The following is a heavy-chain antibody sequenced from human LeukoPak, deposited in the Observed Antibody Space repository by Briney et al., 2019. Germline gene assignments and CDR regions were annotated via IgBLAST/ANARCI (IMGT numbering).Heavy chain of an antibody. J-gene: IGHJ4*02. V-gene: IGHV3-7*01. Sequence: PGGSLRLSCAASGFTFSSYWMSWVRQAPGRGLEWVANIKQDGSEKYYVDSVKGRFTISRDNAKNSLYLQMNSLRAEDTAVYYCARDGSGYDPSEFDYWGQGTLVAVSS. D-gene: IGHD5-12*01. CDR3: ARDGSGYDPSEFDY. CDR2: IKQDGSEK. CDR1: GFTFSSYW.